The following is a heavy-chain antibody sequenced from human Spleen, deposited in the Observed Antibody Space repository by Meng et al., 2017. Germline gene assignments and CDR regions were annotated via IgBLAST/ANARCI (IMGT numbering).Heavy chain of an antibody. D-gene: IGHD5-24*01. CDR3: ARGPTTISHDFDY. CDR1: CGSFYGYY. V-gene: IGHV4-34*01. Sequence: QLEQGGDELLEASETSSVSYVVSCGSFYGYYCSWIRRPPGKWLEGIREIKHSRTTNYNPSLESRATISVDTSQNNLSLKLSAVTAAVSAVYYFARGPTTISHDFDYWGQGTLVTVSS. J-gene: IGHJ4*02. CDR2: IKHSRTT.